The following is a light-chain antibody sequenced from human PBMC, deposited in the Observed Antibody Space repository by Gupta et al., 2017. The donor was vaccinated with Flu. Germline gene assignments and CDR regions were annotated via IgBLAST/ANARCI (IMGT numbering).Light chain of an antibody. CDR2: DVS. Sequence: QSALTQPRSVSGSPGQSVTISCTGTSSDVGGYNYVSWHQKPPGKPPIVMFYDVSQRPSGVPDRFSASKSGTTASLTISGLQAEDEAYYYCCSYAGSYTVVFGGGTKLTVI. V-gene: IGLV2-11*01. CDR3: CSYAGSYTVV. CDR1: SSDVGGYNY. J-gene: IGLJ2*01.